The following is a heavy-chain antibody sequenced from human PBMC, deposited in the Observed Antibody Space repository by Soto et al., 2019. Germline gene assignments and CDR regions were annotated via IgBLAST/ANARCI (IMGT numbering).Heavy chain of an antibody. CDR3: ARADRTLVTSYSLDV. CDR2: INHSGTI. V-gene: IGHV4-34*01. Sequence: SETLSLTCAVYGGSFSGYYWTWIRQPPGKGLEWIGEINHSGTINFNPSLKSRLTISLDTSKRHFSLKLSSVTDADTAAYYCARADRTLVTSYSLDVWGQGTTATAP. CDR1: GGSFSGYY. D-gene: IGHD2-21*02. J-gene: IGHJ6*02.